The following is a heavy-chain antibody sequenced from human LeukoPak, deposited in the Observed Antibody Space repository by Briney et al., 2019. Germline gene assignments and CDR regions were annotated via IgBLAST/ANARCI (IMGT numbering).Heavy chain of an antibody. V-gene: IGHV1-8*01. CDR3: ARKVPNDSSGYYYRGQFDP. Sequence: GASVKVSCKASGYTFTSYDINWVRQATGQGLEWMGWMNPDSGKTGYAQKFQGRVTMTRNTSISTAYLDLSSLTSEDTAVYYCARKVPNDSSGYYYRGQFDPWGQGTLVTVSS. CDR2: MNPDSGKT. J-gene: IGHJ5*02. CDR1: GYTFTSYD. D-gene: IGHD3-22*01.